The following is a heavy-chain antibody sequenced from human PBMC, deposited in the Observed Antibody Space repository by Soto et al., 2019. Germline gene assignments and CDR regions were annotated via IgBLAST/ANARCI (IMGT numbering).Heavy chain of an antibody. V-gene: IGHV3-33*01. CDR1: GFTFSSYG. Sequence: GGSLRLSCAASGFTFSSYGMHWVRQAPGKGLEWVAVIWYDGSNKYYADSVKGRFTISRDSSKNTLYLQMNSLRAEDTAVYYCARDGRTLELRGYFDYWGQGTLVTVSS. CDR2: IWYDGSNK. J-gene: IGHJ4*02. D-gene: IGHD1-7*01. CDR3: ARDGRTLELRGYFDY.